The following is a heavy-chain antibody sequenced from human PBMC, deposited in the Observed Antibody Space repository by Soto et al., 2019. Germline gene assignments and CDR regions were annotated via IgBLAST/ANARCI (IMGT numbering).Heavy chain of an antibody. D-gene: IGHD6-13*01. CDR1: GDSISSSSYY. J-gene: IGHJ3*02. V-gene: IGHV4-39*01. CDR2: IYYRGST. Sequence: SETLSLTCTVSGDSISSSSYYWGWIRQPPGKGLEWIGSIYYRGSTYYNPSLKSRVTISVNTSKNQFSLKLSSVTAADTAMYYCARRGWGIASAGGGFDSWGQGTMVT. CDR3: ARRGWGIASAGGGFDS.